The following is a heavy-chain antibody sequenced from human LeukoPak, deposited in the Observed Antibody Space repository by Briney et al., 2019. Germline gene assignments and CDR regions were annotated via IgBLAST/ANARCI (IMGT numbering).Heavy chain of an antibody. J-gene: IGHJ3*02. D-gene: IGHD2-2*01. CDR2: IYYSGST. Sequence: SETLSLTCTVSGGSISSYYRSWIRQPPGKGLEWIGYIYYSGSTNYNPSLKSRVTISVDTSKNQFSLKLSSVTAADTAVYYCARPNALLGYCSSTSCSTAFDIWGQGTMVTVSS. CDR3: ARPNALLGYCSSTSCSTAFDI. V-gene: IGHV4-59*01. CDR1: GGSISSYY.